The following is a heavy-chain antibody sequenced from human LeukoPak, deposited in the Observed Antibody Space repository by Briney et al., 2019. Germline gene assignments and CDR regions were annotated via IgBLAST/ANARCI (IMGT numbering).Heavy chain of an antibody. CDR1: GFTFSSYW. J-gene: IGHJ4*02. D-gene: IGHD3-16*01. CDR3: ARTPRGYDYVWVSYRVYFDY. Sequence: GGSLRLSCAASGFTFSSYWMSWVRQAPGKGREWVGNIKEDGSEKYYVDSVKGRFTISRDNAKNSLYLQMNSLRAEDTAVYYCARTPRGYDYVWVSYRVYFDYWGQGTLVTVSS. V-gene: IGHV3-7*01. CDR2: IKEDGSEK.